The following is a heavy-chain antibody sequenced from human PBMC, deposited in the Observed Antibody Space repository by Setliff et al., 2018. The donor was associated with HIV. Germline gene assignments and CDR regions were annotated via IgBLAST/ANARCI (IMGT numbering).Heavy chain of an antibody. CDR3: ARSAAYDSSFLH. V-gene: IGHV4-59*01. D-gene: IGHD3-22*01. CDR1: GGSISSYY. Sequence: SETLSLTCTVSGGSISSYYWSWIRQPPGKGLEWIGYIYYSGSTNYNPSLKSRVTISVDTSKNQFSLKLSSVTAADTAVYYCARSAAYDSSFLHWGQGTLVTVSS. CDR2: IYYSGST. J-gene: IGHJ1*01.